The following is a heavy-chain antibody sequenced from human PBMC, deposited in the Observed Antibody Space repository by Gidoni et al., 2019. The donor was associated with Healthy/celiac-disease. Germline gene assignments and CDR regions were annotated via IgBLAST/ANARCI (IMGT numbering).Heavy chain of an antibody. CDR3: ARDSYGSGSYYLWGMDV. Sequence: QVQLQESGPGLVTPSETLSLTCTVAGGSLSSYYWSWIRPPAGKGLEWIGRIYTSGSTNYNPSLKSRVTMSVDTSKNQFSLKLSSVTAADTAVYYCARDSYGSGSYYLWGMDVWGQGTTVTVSS. V-gene: IGHV4-4*07. CDR1: GGSLSSYY. D-gene: IGHD3-10*01. CDR2: IYTSGST. J-gene: IGHJ6*02.